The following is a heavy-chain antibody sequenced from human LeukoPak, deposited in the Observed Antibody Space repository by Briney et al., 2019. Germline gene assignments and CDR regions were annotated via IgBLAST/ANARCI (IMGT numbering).Heavy chain of an antibody. J-gene: IGHJ3*02. Sequence: GRSLRLSCAASGFTFSGYAMHWVRQAPGKGLEWLAVISYDGSNKYHADSVKGRFTISRDNSKNTLYLQMNSLRAEDTAVYYCARVAGFYCSGGNCHSDAFDIWGQGTMVTVSS. CDR2: ISYDGSNK. CDR1: GFTFSGYA. D-gene: IGHD2-15*01. CDR3: ARVAGFYCSGGNCHSDAFDI. V-gene: IGHV3-30*04.